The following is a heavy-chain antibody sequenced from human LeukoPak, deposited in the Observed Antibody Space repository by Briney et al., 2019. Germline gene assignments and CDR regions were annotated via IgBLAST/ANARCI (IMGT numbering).Heavy chain of an antibody. Sequence: ASVKVSCKASGYTFTGYYMHWVRQAPGQGLEWMGWINPNSGGTNYAQKLQGRVTMTTDTSTSTAYMELRSLRSDDTAVYYCARDFGIAVAGRNWFDPWGQGTLVTVSS. V-gene: IGHV1-2*02. CDR2: INPNSGGT. CDR3: ARDFGIAVAGRNWFDP. J-gene: IGHJ5*02. D-gene: IGHD6-19*01. CDR1: GYTFTGYY.